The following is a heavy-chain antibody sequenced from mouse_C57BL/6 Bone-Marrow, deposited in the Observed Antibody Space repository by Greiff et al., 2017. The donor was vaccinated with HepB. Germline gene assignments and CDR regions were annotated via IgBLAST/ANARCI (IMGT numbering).Heavy chain of an antibody. V-gene: IGHV1-62-3*01. J-gene: IGHJ2*01. CDR2: IDPETGGT. D-gene: IGHD2-1*01. CDR1: GYTFTSYW. Sequence: QVQLQQPGAELVKPGASVKLSCKASGYTFTSYWMHWVKQRPGRGLEWIGRIDPETGGTAYNQKFKGKAILTADKSSSTAYMELRSLTSEDSAVYYCTRGGNYVGFDYWGQGTTLTVSS. CDR3: TRGGNYVGFDY.